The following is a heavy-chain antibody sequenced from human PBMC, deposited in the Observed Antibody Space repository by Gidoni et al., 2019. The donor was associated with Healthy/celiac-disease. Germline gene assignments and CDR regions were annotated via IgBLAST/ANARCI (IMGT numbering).Heavy chain of an antibody. J-gene: IGHJ4*02. D-gene: IGHD3-22*01. CDR1: GFTFSSYG. CDR3: AKALEDYYDSSGYYFDY. V-gene: IGHV3-30*18. Sequence: QVQLVESGGGVVQPGGSLRLSCAAPGFTFSSYGMHWVRQAPGKGLEWVAVISYDGSNKYYADSVKGRFTISRDNSKNTLYLQMNSLRAEDTAVYYCAKALEDYYDSSGYYFDYWGQGTLVTVSS. CDR2: ISYDGSNK.